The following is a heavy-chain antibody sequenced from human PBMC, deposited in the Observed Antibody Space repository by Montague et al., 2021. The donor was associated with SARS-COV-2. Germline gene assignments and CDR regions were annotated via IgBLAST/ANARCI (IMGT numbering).Heavy chain of an antibody. V-gene: IGHV4-4*02. J-gene: IGHJ4*02. D-gene: IGHD6-13*01. Sequence: SETLSLTCGVSGDSISSSHWWGCVRQPPGKGLQWIGEIYHTGSTNYNPSLKSRVSMSVDKSNNLFSLNLTSVTAADTAVYYCARHLKVSYYIAAAGAHGYWGQGTLVTVSS. CDR1: GDSISSSHW. CDR2: IYHTGST. CDR3: ARHLKVSYYIAAAGAHGY.